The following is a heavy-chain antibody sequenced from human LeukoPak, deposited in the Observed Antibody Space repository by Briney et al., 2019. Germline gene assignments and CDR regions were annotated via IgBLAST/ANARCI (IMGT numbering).Heavy chain of an antibody. CDR1: GFTVSSNS. D-gene: IGHD1-26*01. CDR3: AKDRSIGTYYTFDH. J-gene: IGHJ4*02. CDR2: ISASGAMT. V-gene: IGHV3-23*01. Sequence: GGSLRLSCTVSGFTVSSNSMSWVRQAPGKGLEWVSSISASGAMTYYADSVKGRFTVSRDNSKNSLYLQMNSLTAADTAVYYCAKDRSIGTYYTFDHWGQGTLVTVSS.